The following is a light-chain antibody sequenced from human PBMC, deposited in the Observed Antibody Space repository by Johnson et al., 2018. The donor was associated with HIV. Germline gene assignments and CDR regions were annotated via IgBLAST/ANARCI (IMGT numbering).Light chain of an antibody. CDR2: DNN. Sequence: QSVLTQPPSVSAAPGQKVTISCYGTSSNIGNHYVSWYQLLPGTAPKLLIYDNNQRPSGIPDRFSVSKSGTSATLGITGLQTGDEADYYCGTWDSSLSAGPDVFGTGTKVTVL. V-gene: IGLV1-51*01. CDR3: GTWDSSLSAGPDV. J-gene: IGLJ1*01. CDR1: SSNIGNHY.